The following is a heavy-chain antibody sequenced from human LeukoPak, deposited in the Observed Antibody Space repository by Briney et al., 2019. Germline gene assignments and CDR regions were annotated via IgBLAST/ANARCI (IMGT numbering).Heavy chain of an antibody. Sequence: SETLSLTCTVSGGSISSYYWSWIRQPPGKGLEWIGYIYYSGSTNYNPSLKSRVTIPVDTSKNQFSLKLSSVTAADTAVYYCARLFFSSHSSGYHYVWEELNLGAFDIWGQGTMVTVSS. CDR1: GGSISSYY. V-gene: IGHV4-59*01. D-gene: IGHD3-22*01. CDR3: ARLFFSSHSSGYHYVWEELNLGAFDI. CDR2: IYYSGST. J-gene: IGHJ3*02.